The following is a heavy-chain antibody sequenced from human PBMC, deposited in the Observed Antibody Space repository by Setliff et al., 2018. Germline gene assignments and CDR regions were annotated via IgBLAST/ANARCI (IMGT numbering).Heavy chain of an antibody. CDR1: GFTFSSYA. V-gene: IGHV3-74*03. D-gene: IGHD3-3*01. CDR2: LNEDGSIT. CDR3: ARDLSGRSDS. J-gene: IGHJ4*02. Sequence: GGSLRLSCAVSGFTFSSYAMHWVRQAPGRGLVWVSRLNEDGSITSYADSVKGRFTISRDNAKNTLYLQMNSLRAEDTGVYYCARDLSGRSDSWGQGTLVTVSS.